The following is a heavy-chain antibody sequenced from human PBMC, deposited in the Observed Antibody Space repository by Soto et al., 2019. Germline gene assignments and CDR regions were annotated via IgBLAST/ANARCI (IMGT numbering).Heavy chain of an antibody. CDR1: GFTFSTYW. J-gene: IGHJ4*02. D-gene: IGHD4-17*01. CDR2: IKPDGNEK. V-gene: IGHV3-7*01. CDR3: AAYGDYGIY. Sequence: GGSLRLSCVASGFTFSTYWMSWVRLAPGTGLEWVAAIKPDGNEKYYVDSVKGRFTISRDNSKNTLYLEMNSLRAEDAAVYYCAAYGDYGIYWGQGTLVTVSS.